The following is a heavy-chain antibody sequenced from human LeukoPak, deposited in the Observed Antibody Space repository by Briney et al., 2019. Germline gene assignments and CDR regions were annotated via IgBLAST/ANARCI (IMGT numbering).Heavy chain of an antibody. J-gene: IGHJ4*02. CDR2: ISSDGIST. V-gene: IGHV3-74*01. Sequence: GGSLRLSCAASGFTFSTYWMNWVRQAPGRGLVWVSRISSDGISTTYADSVKGRFTISRDNAKNTLYLRMSSLRAEDTAVYYSARAISGYITNFEYWGQGTLVTVSS. D-gene: IGHD5-12*01. CDR3: ARAISGYITNFEY. CDR1: GFTFSTYW.